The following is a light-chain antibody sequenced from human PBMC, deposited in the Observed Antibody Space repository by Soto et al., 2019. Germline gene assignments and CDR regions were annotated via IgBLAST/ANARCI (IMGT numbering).Light chain of an antibody. Sequence: QSVLTQPASVSGSPGQSITISCTGSSSDVGYYNYVSWYQQHPGKAPKLIIYDVSDRPSGVSNRFSGSKSANTASLTISGLQSEDEADYYSSSYSDSSTLFGGGTQLTVL. J-gene: IGLJ3*02. CDR1: SSDVGYYNY. CDR3: SSYSDSSTL. V-gene: IGLV2-14*01. CDR2: DVS.